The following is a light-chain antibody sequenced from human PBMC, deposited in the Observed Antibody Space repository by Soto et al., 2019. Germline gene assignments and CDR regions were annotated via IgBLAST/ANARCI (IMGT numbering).Light chain of an antibody. CDR3: QQYYHSPRT. Sequence: EIVLTQSPGTLSLSPGERATISCRASQRVSSRYFAWFQQRPGQVPRLLIFGSSSRAPGIPDRFSGSGSGTDFTLTISRLEHEDFGVYYCQQYYHSPRTFGQGTKVEIK. CDR1: QRVSSRY. V-gene: IGKV3-20*01. CDR2: GSS. J-gene: IGKJ1*01.